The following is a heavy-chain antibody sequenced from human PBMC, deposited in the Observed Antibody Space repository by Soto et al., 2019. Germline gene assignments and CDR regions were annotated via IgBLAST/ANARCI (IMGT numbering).Heavy chain of an antibody. CDR2: ISAYNGNT. V-gene: IGHV1-18*01. CDR1: GYTFTSYG. CDR3: ARDPSSRTGKPYYYYYGMDV. Sequence: QVPLVQSGAEVKKPGASVKVSCKASGYTFTSYGIIWVRQAPGQGLEWMGWISAYNGNTNYAQKLQGRVTMTTDTSTSTAYMELRSLRSDDTAVYYCARDPSSRTGKPYYYYYGMDVWGQGTTVTVSS. J-gene: IGHJ6*02.